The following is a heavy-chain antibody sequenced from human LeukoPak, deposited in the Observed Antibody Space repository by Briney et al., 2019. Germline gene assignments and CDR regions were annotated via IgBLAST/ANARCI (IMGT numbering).Heavy chain of an antibody. D-gene: IGHD3-3*01. J-gene: IGHJ3*02. CDR1: GFTFSDYY. CDR2: ISSSGSTI. V-gene: IGHV3-11*01. CDR3: ARDSWPYYDFWSGYPNAFDI. Sequence: GGSLRLSCAASGFTFSDYYMSWIRQAPGKGLEWVSYISSSGSTIYYADSVKGRFTISRDNAKNSLYLQMNSLRAEDTAVYYCARDSWPYYDFWSGYPNAFDIWGQGTMVTVSS.